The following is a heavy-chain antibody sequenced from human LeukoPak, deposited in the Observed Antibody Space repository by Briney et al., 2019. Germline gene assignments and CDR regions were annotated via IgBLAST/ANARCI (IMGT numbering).Heavy chain of an antibody. Sequence: PSETLSLTCTVSGGSISSSSYYWGWIRQPPGKGLEWIGSIYYSGSTYYNPSLKSRVTISVDTSKNQFSLKLSSVTAADTAVYYCARGGVGATLFDYWGQGTLVTVSS. CDR1: GGSISSSSYY. CDR2: IYYSGST. D-gene: IGHD1-26*01. V-gene: IGHV4-39*07. CDR3: ARGGVGATLFDY. J-gene: IGHJ4*02.